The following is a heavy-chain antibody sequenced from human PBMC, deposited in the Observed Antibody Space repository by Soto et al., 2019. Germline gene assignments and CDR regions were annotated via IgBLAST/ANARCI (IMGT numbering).Heavy chain of an antibody. CDR3: ARCIAAAGPIDY. J-gene: IGHJ4*02. CDR2: IYHSGST. Sequence: SETLSLTCTVSGGSISSYYWSWIRQPPGKGLEWIGYIYHSGSTNYNPSLKSRVTISVDKSKNQFSLKLSSVTAADTAVYYCARCIAAAGPIDYWGQGTLVTVSS. V-gene: IGHV4-59*12. D-gene: IGHD6-13*01. CDR1: GGSISSYY.